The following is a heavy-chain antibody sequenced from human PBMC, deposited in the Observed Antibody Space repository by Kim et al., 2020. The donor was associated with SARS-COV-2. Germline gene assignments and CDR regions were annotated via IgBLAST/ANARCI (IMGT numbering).Heavy chain of an antibody. J-gene: IGHJ5*02. CDR2: IYYSGST. V-gene: IGHV4-61*01. CDR1: GGSVSSGSYY. D-gene: IGHD3-9*01. Sequence: SETLSLTCTVSGGSVSSGSYYWSWIRQPPGKGLEWIGYIYYSGSTNYNPSLKSRVTISVDTSKNQFSLKLSSVTAADTAVYYCASSPRAYFDWLGRGNWFDPWGQGTLVTVSS. CDR3: ASSPRAYFDWLGRGNWFDP.